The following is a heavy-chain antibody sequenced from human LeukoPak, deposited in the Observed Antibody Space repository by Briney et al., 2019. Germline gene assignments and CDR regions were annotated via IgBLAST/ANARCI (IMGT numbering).Heavy chain of an antibody. J-gene: IGHJ1*01. V-gene: IGHV4-30-4*01. D-gene: IGHD1-26*01. CDR1: GGSISSGDYY. CDR2: IYYSGST. CDR3: ARGQSGSYYSAEYFQH. Sequence: SETLSLTCTVSGGSISSGDYYWSWIRQPPGKGLEWFGYIYYSGSTYYNPSLKSRVTISVDTSKNQFSLKLSSVTAADTAVYYCARGQSGSYYSAEYFQHWGQGTLVTVSS.